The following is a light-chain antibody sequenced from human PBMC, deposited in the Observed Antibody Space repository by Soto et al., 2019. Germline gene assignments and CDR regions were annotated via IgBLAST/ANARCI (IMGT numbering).Light chain of an antibody. CDR2: GTS. V-gene: IGKV3-20*01. CDR3: QQYGSSIT. Sequence: EIVLTQSPGTVSLSPGERATLSCRASQSVKSSYLAWYQHKPGQAPRLLIYGTSSRATGIPGRFSGSGSGTDFTLTISRLEPEDFAVYYCQQYGSSITFGQGTRLEIK. CDR1: QSVKSSY. J-gene: IGKJ5*01.